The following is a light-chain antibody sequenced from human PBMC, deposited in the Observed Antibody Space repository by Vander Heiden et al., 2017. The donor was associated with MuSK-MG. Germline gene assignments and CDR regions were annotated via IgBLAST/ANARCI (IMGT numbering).Light chain of an antibody. Sequence: DSQMTQSPSSLSASVGDRVTITCRASETINTYLNWYQQKPGKAPKLLIYAASNLEIGVPSKFSGSGYGIYFTLTISSLQPEDFATYYCQQCYSNLPWTFGQGTKVEIK. CDR3: QQCYSNLPWT. CDR1: ETINTY. V-gene: IGKV1-39*01. J-gene: IGKJ1*01. CDR2: AAS.